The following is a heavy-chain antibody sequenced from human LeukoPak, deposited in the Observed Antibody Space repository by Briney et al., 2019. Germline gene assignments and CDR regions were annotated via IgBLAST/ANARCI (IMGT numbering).Heavy chain of an antibody. D-gene: IGHD3-22*01. CDR2: INPNSGGT. J-gene: IGHJ4*02. V-gene: IGHV1-2*06. Sequence: ASVKVSCKASGYTFTGYYMHWVRQAPGQGLEWMGRINPNSGGTNYAQKFQGRVTMTRDTSINTAYMELSRLRSDDTAVYYCARVPDSTSSGYYYVGYWGQGTLVTVSS. CDR1: GYTFTGYY. CDR3: ARVPDSTSSGYYYVGY.